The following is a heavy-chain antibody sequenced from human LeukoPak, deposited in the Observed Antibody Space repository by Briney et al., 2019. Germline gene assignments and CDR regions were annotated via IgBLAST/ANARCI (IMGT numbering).Heavy chain of an antibody. CDR2: INPNSGGT. D-gene: IGHD2-21*02. CDR1: GYMFTGYY. CDR3: ARGYCSGDCFTLFDY. V-gene: IGHV1-2*02. Sequence: ASVKVSCKASGYMFTGYYMHWVRQAPGQGLEWMGWINPNSGGTNYALKFQGRVTMTRDTSISTAYMELSSLRSDDTAVYYCARGYCSGDCFTLFDYWGQGTLVTVSS. J-gene: IGHJ4*02.